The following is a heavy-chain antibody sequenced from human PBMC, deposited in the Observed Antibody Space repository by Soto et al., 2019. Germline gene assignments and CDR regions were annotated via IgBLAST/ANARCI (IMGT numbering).Heavy chain of an antibody. CDR1: GFTFSNYA. J-gene: IGHJ4*02. CDR2: ISSNGGST. D-gene: IGHD6-13*01. V-gene: IGHV3-64D*06. Sequence: GESLKISCSASGFTFSNYAMHWVRQAPGKGLEYVSAISSNGGSTYYADSVKGRFAISRDNSKNTLYIQMSSLRAEDTAVYYCVRSPLYTTSWYFFDYWGQGTLVTVSS. CDR3: VRSPLYTTSWYFFDY.